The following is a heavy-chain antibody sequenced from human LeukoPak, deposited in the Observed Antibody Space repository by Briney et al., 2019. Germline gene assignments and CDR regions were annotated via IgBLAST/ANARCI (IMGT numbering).Heavy chain of an antibody. D-gene: IGHD6-19*01. CDR1: GFSFSSHA. CDR3: ARDRVPVAVPGMGFDY. Sequence: PGRSLRLSCTASGFSFSSHAMHWVRQAPGKGLEWVALISYDGGNEYYAGSVKGRFTVSRDNSKNTLYVQMNSLRAEDTAVYYCARDRVPVAVPGMGFDYWGQGTLVTVSS. CDR2: ISYDGGNE. V-gene: IGHV3-30*04. J-gene: IGHJ4*02.